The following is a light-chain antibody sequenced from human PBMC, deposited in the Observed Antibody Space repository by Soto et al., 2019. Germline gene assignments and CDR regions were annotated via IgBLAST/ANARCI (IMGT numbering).Light chain of an antibody. CDR3: QQYENLPT. V-gene: IGKV1-33*01. CDR2: DAS. J-gene: IGKJ5*01. CDR1: QNINNH. Sequence: DIQMTQAPSSLSASVRDRVTITCQANQNINNHLTGYQQAPGIASKLLIYDASNLESGVPSRFRGSGSETDFTFTISRLQPEDIATYYCQQYENLPTFGQGTRLEIK.